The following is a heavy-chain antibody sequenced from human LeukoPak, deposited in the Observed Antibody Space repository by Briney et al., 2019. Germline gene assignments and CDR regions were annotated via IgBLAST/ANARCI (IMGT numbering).Heavy chain of an antibody. CDR1: GGSISSSYSY. D-gene: IGHD3-10*01. J-gene: IGHJ5*02. V-gene: IGHV4-39*07. Sequence: SETLSLTCTVSGGSISSSYSYWGWIRQPPGRGLEWIGNIYYSGSTYYSPSLTSRVTVSVDTSENQFSLKLSSVTAADTAVYYCARDPWGLGSGSYRSGFDPWGQGTLVTVSS. CDR3: ARDPWGLGSGSYRSGFDP. CDR2: IYYSGST.